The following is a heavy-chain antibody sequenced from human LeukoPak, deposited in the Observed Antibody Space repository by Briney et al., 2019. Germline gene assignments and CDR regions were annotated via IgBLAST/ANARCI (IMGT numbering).Heavy chain of an antibody. Sequence: ASVNISCKVSGYTFTDYYMHWVQLAPGQGLEWMGLVDPDDGETIYAEKFPGRVTITADTSTDTAYMELSSLRSDDTAVYYCATVKRLELLFYAFDIWGRGTMVTVSS. CDR2: VDPDDGET. J-gene: IGHJ3*02. CDR3: ATVKRLELLFYAFDI. V-gene: IGHV1-69-2*01. CDR1: GYTFTDYY. D-gene: IGHD1-26*01.